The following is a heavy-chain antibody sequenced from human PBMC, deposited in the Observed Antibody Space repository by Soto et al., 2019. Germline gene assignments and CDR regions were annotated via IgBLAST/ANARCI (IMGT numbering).Heavy chain of an antibody. CDR1: GFTFSVYA. Sequence: EVQLLESGGGLVQPGGSLRLSCGASGFTFSVYAMTWVRQAPGKGLEWVSAISGNGGSTYYAYSVKGRFTISRDNSKSTLHLQMNSLRVEDTAVYYCAKDRTFGPPLVRFDSWGQGTLVTVSS. CDR2: ISGNGGST. D-gene: IGHD6-6*01. J-gene: IGHJ4*02. CDR3: AKDRTFGPPLVRFDS. V-gene: IGHV3-23*01.